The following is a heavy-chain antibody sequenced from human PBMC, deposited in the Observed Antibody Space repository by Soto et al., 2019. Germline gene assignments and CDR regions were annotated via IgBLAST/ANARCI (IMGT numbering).Heavy chain of an antibody. D-gene: IGHD1-26*01. CDR2: IYYSGST. V-gene: IGHV4-39*01. CDR3: ARQGGVVGYYYYGMDV. J-gene: IGHJ6*02. CDR1: GGSISSSSYY. Sequence: SETLSLTCTVSGGSISSSSYYWGWIRQPPGKGLEWIGSIYYSGSTYYNPSLKSRVTISVDASKNQFSLKLSSVTAADTAVYYCARQGGVVGYYYYGMDVWGQGTTVTVSS.